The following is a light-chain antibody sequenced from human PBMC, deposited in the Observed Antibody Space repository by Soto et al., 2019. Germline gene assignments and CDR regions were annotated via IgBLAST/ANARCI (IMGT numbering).Light chain of an antibody. CDR3: QQYNNWPLT. CDR2: GAS. V-gene: IGKV3-15*01. CDR1: QSVSSN. J-gene: IGKJ4*01. Sequence: EIVMTQSPATLSVSPGERATLSCRASQSVSSNLAWYQQKPGQAPRLLIYGASTRATGIPARFSGSGSETEFTLTISSLQSEDFAVYSCQQYNNWPLTFGGGTKVEIK.